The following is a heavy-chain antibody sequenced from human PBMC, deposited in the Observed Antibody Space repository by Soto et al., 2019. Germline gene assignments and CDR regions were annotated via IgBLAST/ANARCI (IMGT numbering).Heavy chain of an antibody. CDR1: GYTFTSYA. V-gene: IGHV1-3*01. CDR2: INAGNGNT. D-gene: IGHD4-4*01. CDR3: ARWSPSKGFDY. J-gene: IGHJ4*02. Sequence: ASVKVSCKASGYTFTSYAMHWVRQAPGQRLEWMGWINAGNGNTKYSQKLQGRVTITRDTSASTAYMELSSLRSEDTAVYYCARWSPSKGFDYWGQGTLVTVSS.